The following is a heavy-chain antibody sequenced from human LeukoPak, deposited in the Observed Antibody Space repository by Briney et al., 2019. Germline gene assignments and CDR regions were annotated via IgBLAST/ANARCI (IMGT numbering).Heavy chain of an antibody. V-gene: IGHV1-24*01. CDR2: FDPEDGET. CDR1: GYTLTELS. J-gene: IGHJ4*02. D-gene: IGHD3-3*01. Sequence: GASVKVSCTVSGYTLTELSMHWVRQAPGKGLEWMGGFDPEDGETIYAQKFQGRVTTTEDTSTDTAYMELSSLRSEDTAVYYCATLRITIFGVVTGPFDYWGQGTLVTVSS. CDR3: ATLRITIFGVVTGPFDY.